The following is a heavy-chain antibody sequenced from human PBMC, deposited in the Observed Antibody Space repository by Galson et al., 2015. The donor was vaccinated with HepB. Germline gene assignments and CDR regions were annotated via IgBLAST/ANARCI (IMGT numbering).Heavy chain of an antibody. J-gene: IGHJ6*02. CDR3: TRSVVPAAMGLGYCYYDLDV. CDR2: ISAYNGNT. V-gene: IGHV1-18*01. D-gene: IGHD2-2*01. CDR1: GYTFIDYG. Sequence: SVKVSCKASGYTFIDYGLSWVRQAPGQGLEWMGWISAYNGNTKYAQKLQGRVTMTTDTSTSTAYMELRSPRSDDTAVYYCTRSVVPAAMGLGYCYYDLDVWGQGTTVTVSS.